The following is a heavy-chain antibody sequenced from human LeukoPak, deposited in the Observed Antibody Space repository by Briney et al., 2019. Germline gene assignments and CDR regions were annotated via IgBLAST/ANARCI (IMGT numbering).Heavy chain of an antibody. Sequence: GGSLRLSCAASGFTFSSYGMSWVRQAPGKGLEWVSAISGSGGSTYYADSVKGRFTISRDNSKNTLYLQMNSLRAEDTAVYYCAKDIEWFGESLRWFDPWGQGTLVTVSS. CDR3: AKDIEWFGESLRWFDP. V-gene: IGHV3-23*01. CDR1: GFTFSSYG. J-gene: IGHJ5*02. D-gene: IGHD3-10*01. CDR2: ISGSGGST.